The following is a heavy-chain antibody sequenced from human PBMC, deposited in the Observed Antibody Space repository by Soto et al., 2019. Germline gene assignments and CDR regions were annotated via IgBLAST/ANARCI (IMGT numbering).Heavy chain of an antibody. CDR3: AREDPRSYKTYYYYGMDV. J-gene: IGHJ6*02. D-gene: IGHD3-10*01. V-gene: IGHV4-31*03. CDR1: GGSISSGGYY. Sequence: SETLSLTCTVSGGSISSGGYYWSWIRQHPGKGLEWIGYIYYSGSTYYNPSLKSRVTISVDTSKNQFSLKLSSVTAADTAVYYFAREDPRSYKTYYYYGMDVWGQGTTVTVSS. CDR2: IYYSGST.